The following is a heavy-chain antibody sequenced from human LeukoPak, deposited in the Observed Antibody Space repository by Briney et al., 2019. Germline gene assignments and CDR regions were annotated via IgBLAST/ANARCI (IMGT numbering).Heavy chain of an antibody. CDR1: GYTFPSYD. D-gene: IGHD2-21*02. CDR3: ARGLDRTYCGGDCYYYYYYYMDV. V-gene: IGHV1-8*01. CDR2: MNPNSGNT. J-gene: IGHJ6*03. Sequence: ASVKVSCKASGYTFPSYDINWVRQATGQGLEWMGWMNPNSGNTGYAQKFQGGVTMTRNTSISTGYMKLSSLRSEDTAVYYCARGLDRTYCGGDCYYYYYYYMDVWGKGTTVTVSS.